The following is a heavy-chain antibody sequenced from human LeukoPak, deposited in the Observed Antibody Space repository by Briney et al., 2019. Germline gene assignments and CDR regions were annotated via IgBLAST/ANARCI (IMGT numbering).Heavy chain of an antibody. V-gene: IGHV4-39*01. CDR2: IYCSETT. J-gene: IGHJ6*03. Sequence: PSETLSLTCTVSGGSINTDNYNWGWLPQPPGKGLEWIGSIYCSETTYDNPSLKSRVTISIDTSKNQFSLRLSSVTAPDTAVYYWARQRADYYYYYVDVWGEGTTVAVS. CDR1: GGSINTDNYN. CDR3: ARQRADYYYYYVDV.